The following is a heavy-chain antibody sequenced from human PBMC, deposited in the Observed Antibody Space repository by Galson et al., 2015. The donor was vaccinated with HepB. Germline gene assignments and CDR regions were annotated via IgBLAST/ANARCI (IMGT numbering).Heavy chain of an antibody. CDR2: VSDSGNNI. V-gene: IGHV3-64D*06. CDR3: VKDLYGFTGMDV. D-gene: IGHD3-16*01. Sequence: SLRLSCAGSGLTFSSCGMHWVRQAPGKGLEYLSSVSDSGNNIYYANSAQGRIIISRDNSKNTLYLQMSSLKVEDTAFYYCVKDLYGFTGMDVWGQGTTVTVSS. CDR1: GLTFSSCG. J-gene: IGHJ6*02.